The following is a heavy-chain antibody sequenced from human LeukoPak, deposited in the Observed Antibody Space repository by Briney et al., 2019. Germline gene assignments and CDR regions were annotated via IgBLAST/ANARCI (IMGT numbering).Heavy chain of an antibody. D-gene: IGHD2-2*01. CDR2: IYYSGST. CDR1: GGSISSGGYY. V-gene: IGHV4-31*03. J-gene: IGHJ6*02. Sequence: SETLSPTCTVSGGSISSGGYYWSWIRQHPGKGLEWIGYIYYSGSTYYNPSLKSRVTISVDTSKNQFSLKLSSVTAADTAVYYCARSLKVVPAAEVNYYYYYGMDVWGQGTTVTVSS. CDR3: ARSLKVVPAAEVNYYYYYGMDV.